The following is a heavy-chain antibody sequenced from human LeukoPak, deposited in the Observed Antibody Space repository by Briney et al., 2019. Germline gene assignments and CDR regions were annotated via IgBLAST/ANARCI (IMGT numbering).Heavy chain of an antibody. Sequence: GGSLRLSCVASGFTFGKYWMSWVRQAPGKGLEWVANIKLDGSEKNYVDSVKGRFTISRDNTKNSLYLQMNSLRVEDTAVYYCARDTSGYCSTSRCYGSWYFDLWGRGTLVTVSS. J-gene: IGHJ2*01. CDR2: IKLDGSEK. CDR1: GFTFGKYW. D-gene: IGHD2-2*01. V-gene: IGHV3-7*03. CDR3: ARDTSGYCSTSRCYGSWYFDL.